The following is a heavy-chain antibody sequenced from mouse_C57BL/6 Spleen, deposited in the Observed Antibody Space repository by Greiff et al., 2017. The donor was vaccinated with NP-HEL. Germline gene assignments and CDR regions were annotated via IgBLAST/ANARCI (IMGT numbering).Heavy chain of an antibody. J-gene: IGHJ4*01. CDR2: IDPSDSYT. Sequence: VQLQESRPELVMPGASVKLSCKASGYTFTSYWMHWVKQRPGQGLEWIGEIDPSDSYTNYNQKFKGKSTLTVDKSSSTAYMQLSSLTSEDSAVYYCARGDAMDYWGQGTSVTVSS. CDR1: GYTFTSYW. V-gene: IGHV1-69*01. CDR3: ARGDAMDY.